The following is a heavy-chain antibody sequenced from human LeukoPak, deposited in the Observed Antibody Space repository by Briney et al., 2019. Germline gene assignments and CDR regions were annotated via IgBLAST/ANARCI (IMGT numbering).Heavy chain of an antibody. D-gene: IGHD3-22*01. V-gene: IGHV1-18*04. Sequence: ASVKVSCKASGYTFTSYGISWARQAPGQGLEWMGWISAYNGNTNYAQKLQGRVTMTTDTSTSTAYMELRSLRSDDTAVYYCARDLYSPGYYEPWGQGTLVTVSS. J-gene: IGHJ5*02. CDR1: GYTFTSYG. CDR3: ARDLYSPGYYEP. CDR2: ISAYNGNT.